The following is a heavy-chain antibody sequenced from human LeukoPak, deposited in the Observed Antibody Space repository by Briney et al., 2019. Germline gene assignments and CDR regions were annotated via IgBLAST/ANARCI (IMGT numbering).Heavy chain of an antibody. D-gene: IGHD1-26*01. J-gene: IGHJ4*02. CDR3: ARLGGELLKNY. Sequence: GRSLRLSCAASRITFGSYRMTWVPQAPGKGLECVANIKPDGSEKYYVDSVEGRFTISRDNAKNSLFLEMNSLRPEDTAMYYCARLGGELLKNYWGQGTLVTVSS. CDR2: IKPDGSEK. V-gene: IGHV3-7*05. CDR1: RITFGSYR.